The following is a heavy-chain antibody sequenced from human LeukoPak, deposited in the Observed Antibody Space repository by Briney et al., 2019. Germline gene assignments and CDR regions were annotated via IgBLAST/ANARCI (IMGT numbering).Heavy chain of an antibody. CDR1: GFTFSSYW. V-gene: IGHV3-7*01. D-gene: IGHD6-19*01. CDR2: IKQDGSEK. J-gene: IGHJ6*02. Sequence: GGSLRLPCAASGFTFSSYWMSWVRQASGKGLEWVANIKQDGSEKHYVDSVKGRFTISRDNAKNSLYLQMNSLRAEDTAVYYCARDSAKYSSHYYYGMDVWGQGTTVTVSS. CDR3: ARDSAKYSSHYYYGMDV.